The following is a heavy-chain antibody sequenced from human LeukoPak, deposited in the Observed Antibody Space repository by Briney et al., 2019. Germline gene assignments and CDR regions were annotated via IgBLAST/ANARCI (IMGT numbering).Heavy chain of an antibody. V-gene: IGHV4-34*01. D-gene: IGHD1-26*01. CDR1: GGSFSGYY. J-gene: IGHJ5*02. Sequence: SETLSLTCAVYGGSFSGYYWSWIRQPPGKGLEWIGSIYYSGNTYYKPSLKGRVTIVIDMSTSQFSLNLRSVTAADTAVYFCARGPLYTESFAKTWFDAWGQGTLVTVSS. CDR3: ARGPLYTESFAKTWFDA. CDR2: IYYSGNT.